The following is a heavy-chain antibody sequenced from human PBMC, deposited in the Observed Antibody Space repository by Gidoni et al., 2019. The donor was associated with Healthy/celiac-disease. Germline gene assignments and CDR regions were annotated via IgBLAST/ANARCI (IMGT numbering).Heavy chain of an antibody. J-gene: IGHJ4*02. CDR1: GFTFSSYW. Sequence: VQLVESGGGLVQPGGSLRLPCVASGFTFSSYWMSWVRQAPGKGLEWVANIKQDGSEKYYVDSVKGRFTISRDNAKNSVYLQMNSLRVEDTAVYYCARDVLVGASDYWGQGTLVTVSS. CDR3: ARDVLVGASDY. V-gene: IGHV3-7*01. CDR2: IKQDGSEK. D-gene: IGHD1-26*01.